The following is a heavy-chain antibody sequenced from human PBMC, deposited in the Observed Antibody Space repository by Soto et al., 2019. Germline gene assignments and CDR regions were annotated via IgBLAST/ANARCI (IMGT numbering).Heavy chain of an antibody. CDR3: ARYPLGAGVVPAAIGLDP. D-gene: IGHD2-2*02. J-gene: IGHJ5*02. V-gene: IGHV4-59*08. Sequence: SETLSLTCTVSGGSISSYYWSWIRQPPGKGLEWIGYIYYSGSTNYNPSLKSRVTISVDTSKNQFSLKLSSVTAADTAVYYCARYPLGAGVVPAAIGLDPWGQGTLVTVSS. CDR2: IYYSGST. CDR1: GGSISSYY.